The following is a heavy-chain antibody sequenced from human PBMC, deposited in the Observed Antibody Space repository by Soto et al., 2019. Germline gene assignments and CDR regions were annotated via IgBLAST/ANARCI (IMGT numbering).Heavy chain of an antibody. V-gene: IGHV4-31*03. CDR1: GGSISSGGYY. CDR3: VRDSPAFYFDS. D-gene: IGHD3-3*02. Sequence: PSETLSLTCTVSGGSISSGGYYWNWIRQHPGKGLQWIGYVHYSGYTYYNPSLKSRVTMSVDTSKSQFSLKLSSMTAADTAVYYCVRDSPAFYFDSWGQGTLVTVS. CDR2: VHYSGYT. J-gene: IGHJ4*02.